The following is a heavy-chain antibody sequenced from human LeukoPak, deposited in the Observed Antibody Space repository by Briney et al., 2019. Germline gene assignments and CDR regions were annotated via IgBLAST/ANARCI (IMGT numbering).Heavy chain of an antibody. CDR3: ARDRGGGNDH. D-gene: IGHD3-10*01. CDR2: ISSDGSTR. Sequence: GGSLRLSCAASGFTFSSDWMHWVRQAPGKGLVWVSHISSDGSTRSYADSVKGRFTITRDNTNNTLYLKMTSLRAEDTAVYYCARDRGGGNDHWGQGTLVTVSS. J-gene: IGHJ5*02. V-gene: IGHV3-74*01. CDR1: GFTFSSDW.